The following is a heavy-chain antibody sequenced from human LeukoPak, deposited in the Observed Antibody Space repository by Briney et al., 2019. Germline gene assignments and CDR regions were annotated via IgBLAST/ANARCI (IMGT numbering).Heavy chain of an antibody. J-gene: IGHJ4*02. CDR1: GGSISSHY. Sequence: SETLSLTCTVSGGSISSHYWSWIRQPPGKGLEWIGYIYYSGSTNYNPPLKSRVTISVDTSKNQFSLKLSSVTAADTAVYYCARGRYLDYWGQGTLVTVSS. CDR2: IYYSGST. CDR3: ARGRYLDY. V-gene: IGHV4-59*11.